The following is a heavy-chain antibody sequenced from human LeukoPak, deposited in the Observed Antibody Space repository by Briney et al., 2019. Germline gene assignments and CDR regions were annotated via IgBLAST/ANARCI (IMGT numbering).Heavy chain of an antibody. V-gene: IGHV4-59*12. J-gene: IGHJ4*02. CDR3: ASLGYGSY. Sequence: SETLSLTCTVSGGSISSYYWSWIRQPPGKGLEWIGYIYCSGSTNYNPSLKSRVTISVDTSKNQFSLKLSSVTAADTAVYYCASLGYGSYWGQGTLVTVSS. CDR2: IYCSGST. CDR1: GGSISSYY. D-gene: IGHD5-12*01.